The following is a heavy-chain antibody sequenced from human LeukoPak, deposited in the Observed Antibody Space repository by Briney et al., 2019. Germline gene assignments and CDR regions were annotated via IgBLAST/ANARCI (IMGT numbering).Heavy chain of an antibody. CDR1: GFTFRDYY. CDR2: ISSSAGTI. CDR3: ATSVTRRRLDWFIDL. Sequence: GGSLRLSCAASGFTFRDYYMSWIRQAPGKGLEWISYISSSAGTIHYVDSVKDRFTISRDNAKNSLYLQMDSPRVEDTAVYYCATSVTRRRLDWFIDLWGRGTLVSVSS. D-gene: IGHD4-17*01. J-gene: IGHJ2*01. V-gene: IGHV3-11*04.